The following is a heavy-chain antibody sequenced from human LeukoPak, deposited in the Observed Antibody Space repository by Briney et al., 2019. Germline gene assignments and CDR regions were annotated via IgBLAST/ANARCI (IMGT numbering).Heavy chain of an antibody. J-gene: IGHJ6*02. CDR2: INLNRGVT. V-gene: IGHV1-2*02. CDR1: RYTFTRYY. CDR3: ARESSGYDVWSGYYNYYYGMDV. D-gene: IGHD3-3*01. Sequence: ASVNVSCKASRYTFTRYYMHWVRQAPGQGLEGMGWINLNRGVTNYAQKLKGRVTMTRDTSISTAYMQMTRLRSDDTAVYYCARESSGYDVWSGYYNYYYGMDVWGQGTTVTVSS.